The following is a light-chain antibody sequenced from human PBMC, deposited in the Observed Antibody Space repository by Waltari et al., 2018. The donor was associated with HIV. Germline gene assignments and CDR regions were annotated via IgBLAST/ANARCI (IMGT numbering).Light chain of an antibody. J-gene: IGLJ1*01. CDR3: AAWDDSLNGYV. CDR2: NNN. Sequence: QSVLTQPPSASGTPGQRVTISCSGSSSNIGSNTVNWYQQLPGTAPKLLIYNNNQWPSGFPDRFSGSKSGTSASLAISGLQSEDEADYYCAAWDDSLNGYVFGSGTKVTVL. CDR1: SSNIGSNT. V-gene: IGLV1-44*01.